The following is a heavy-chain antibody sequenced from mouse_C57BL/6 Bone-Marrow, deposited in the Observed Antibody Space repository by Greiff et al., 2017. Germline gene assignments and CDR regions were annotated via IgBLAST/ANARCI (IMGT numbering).Heavy chain of an antibody. CDR3: AKTPYYGSSHYCAMDY. D-gene: IGHD1-1*01. CDR1: GYSFTGYY. J-gene: IGHJ4*01. Sequence: EVQLQQSGPELVKPGASVKISCKASGYSFTGYYMHWVKQSHGNILDWIGYIYPYNGVSSYNQKFKGKATLTVDKSSSTAYMELRSLPSEHSAVYYCAKTPYYGSSHYCAMDYWGQGTSVTVSS. CDR2: IYPYNGVS. V-gene: IGHV1-31*01.